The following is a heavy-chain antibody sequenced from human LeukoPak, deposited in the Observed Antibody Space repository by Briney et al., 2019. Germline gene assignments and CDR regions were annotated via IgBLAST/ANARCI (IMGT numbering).Heavy chain of an antibody. CDR3: AEGDFWSGYSTPGYYYYMDV. D-gene: IGHD3-3*01. CDR2: IIPIFGTA. Sequence: GASVKVSCNASGGTFSSYAISWVRQAPGQGLEWMGGIIPIFGTANYAQKFQGRVTITADESTSTAYMELSSLRSEDTAVYYCAEGDFWSGYSTPGYYYYMDVWGKGTTVTVSS. CDR1: GGTFSSYA. V-gene: IGHV1-69*01. J-gene: IGHJ6*03.